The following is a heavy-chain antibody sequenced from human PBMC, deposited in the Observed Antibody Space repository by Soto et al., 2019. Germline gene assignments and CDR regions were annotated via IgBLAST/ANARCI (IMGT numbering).Heavy chain of an antibody. CDR1: GYSFTTYG. V-gene: IGHV1-18*03. J-gene: IGHJ6*02. Sequence: QVQLVQSGGEVKKPGASVKVSCKTSGYSFTTYGISWVRQAPGQGLEWMGWISAYNGNTNYAQKLQDRVTMTTDTSTSTAYMELRSLRSDDMAVYYCAREGPAPYYYYGMDVWGQGSTVTVSS. CDR2: ISAYNGNT. CDR3: AREGPAPYYYYGMDV.